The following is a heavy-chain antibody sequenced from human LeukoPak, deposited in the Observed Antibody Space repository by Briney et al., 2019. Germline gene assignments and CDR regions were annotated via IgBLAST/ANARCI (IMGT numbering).Heavy chain of an antibody. Sequence: SETLSLTCTVSGGSFSTSSNSWAWIRQPPGKGLEWIGTIYHSGSTYYNASLKSRVTISVDTSKNQFSLRLSSVTAADTAVYYCARRDTSGGSFDYWGQETLVTVSS. V-gene: IGHV4-39*01. CDR3: ARRDTSGGSFDY. CDR2: IYHSGST. D-gene: IGHD2-15*01. CDR1: GGSFSTSSNS. J-gene: IGHJ4*02.